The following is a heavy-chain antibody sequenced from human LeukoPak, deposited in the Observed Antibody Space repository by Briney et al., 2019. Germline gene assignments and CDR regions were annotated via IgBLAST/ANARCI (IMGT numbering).Heavy chain of an antibody. Sequence: GASVKVSCKASGGTFSSYAISWVRQAPGQGLEWMGGIIPIFGTANYAQKFQGRVTITTDESTSTAYMELSSLRSEDTAVYYCARGAWCSGGSCYSELNYYYYMDVWGKGTTVTVSS. CDR3: ARGAWCSGGSCYSELNYYYYMDV. CDR2: IIPIFGTA. J-gene: IGHJ6*03. D-gene: IGHD2-15*01. V-gene: IGHV1-69*05. CDR1: GGTFSSYA.